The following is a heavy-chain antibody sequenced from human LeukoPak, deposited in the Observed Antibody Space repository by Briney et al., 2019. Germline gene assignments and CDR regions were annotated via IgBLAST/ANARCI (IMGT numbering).Heavy chain of an antibody. J-gene: IGHJ4*02. CDR2: IWYDGSNK. CDR1: GFTLSSYA. CDR3: ARDQRASLVRGVLDY. V-gene: IGHV3-33*01. D-gene: IGHD3-10*01. Sequence: GGSLRLSCAASGFTLSSYAMHWVRQAPGKGLEWVAVIWYDGSNKYYADSVKGRFTISRDNSKNTLYLQMNSLRAEDTAVYYCARDQRASLVRGVLDYWGQGTLVTVSS.